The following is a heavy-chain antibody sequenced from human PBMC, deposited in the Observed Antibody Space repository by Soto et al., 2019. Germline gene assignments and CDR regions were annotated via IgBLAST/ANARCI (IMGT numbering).Heavy chain of an antibody. D-gene: IGHD6-13*01. CDR2: INHSGST. V-gene: IGHV4-34*01. J-gene: IGHJ4*02. Sequence: QVQLQQWGAGLLKPSETLSLTCAVYGGSFSGYYWSWIRQPPGKGLEWIGEINHSGSTIYNPSLKSRVTISVDTSKNQFSLKLSSVTAADTAVYYCARGLVNSSSSALFDYWGQGTLVTVSS. CDR1: GGSFSGYY. CDR3: ARGLVNSSSSALFDY.